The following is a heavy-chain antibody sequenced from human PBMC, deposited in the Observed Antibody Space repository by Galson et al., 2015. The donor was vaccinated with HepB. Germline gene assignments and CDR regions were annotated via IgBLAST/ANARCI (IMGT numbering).Heavy chain of an antibody. J-gene: IGHJ5*02. CDR2: INHSGST. CDR1: GGSFSGYY. Sequence: SETLSLTCAVYGGSFSGYYWSWIRQPPGKGLEWIGEINHSGSTNYNPSLKSRVTISVDTSKNQFSLKLSSVTAADTAVYYCAREGVVPRWFDPWGQGTLVTVSS. CDR3: AREGVVPRWFDP. D-gene: IGHD6-6*01. V-gene: IGHV4-34*01.